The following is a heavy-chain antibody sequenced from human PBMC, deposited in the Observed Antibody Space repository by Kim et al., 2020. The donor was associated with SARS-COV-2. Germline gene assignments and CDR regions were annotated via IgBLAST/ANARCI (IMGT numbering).Heavy chain of an antibody. CDR1: GGSISSSSYY. D-gene: IGHD2-21*02. Sequence: SETLSLTCTVSGGSISSSSYYWGWIRQPPGKGLEWIGSIYYSGSTYYNPSLKSRVTISVDTSKNQFSLKLSSVTAADTAVYYCARHSIVVVTASPGWFDPWGQGTLVTVSS. J-gene: IGHJ5*02. CDR2: IYYSGST. CDR3: ARHSIVVVTASPGWFDP. V-gene: IGHV4-39*01.